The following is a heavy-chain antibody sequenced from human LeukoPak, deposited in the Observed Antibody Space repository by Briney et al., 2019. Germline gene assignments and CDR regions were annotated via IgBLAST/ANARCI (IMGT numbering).Heavy chain of an antibody. CDR3: ARETDYGDHGY. V-gene: IGHV3-48*04. CDR1: GFTFSSYS. D-gene: IGHD4-17*01. CDR2: ISSSSSTI. J-gene: IGHJ4*02. Sequence: GGSLRLSCAASGFTFSSYSMNWVRQAPGKGLEWVSYISSSSSTIYYADSVKGRFTISRDNAKNSLYLQMNSLRAEDTAVYYCARETDYGDHGYWGQGTLVTVSS.